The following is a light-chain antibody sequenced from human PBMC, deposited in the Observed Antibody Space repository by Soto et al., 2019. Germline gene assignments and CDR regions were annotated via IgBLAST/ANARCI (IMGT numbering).Light chain of an antibody. CDR2: GAS. V-gene: IGKV3-15*01. Sequence: EMVMTQSPATLSVSPGERATLSSRASQSVSSNLAWYQQKPGQAPRLLIYGASTRATGVPARFSGSGSGTEFTLTISSLQSADFAVYHCQHYNSWPRTFGQGTKVESK. CDR1: QSVSSN. J-gene: IGKJ1*01. CDR3: QHYNSWPRT.